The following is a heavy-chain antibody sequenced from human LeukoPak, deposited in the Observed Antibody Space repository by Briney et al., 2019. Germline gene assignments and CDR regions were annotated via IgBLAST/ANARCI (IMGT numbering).Heavy chain of an antibody. V-gene: IGHV4-30-2*06. CDR3: ARRHYDFWSGYYTYFDY. CDR1: GGSVSSRGYY. D-gene: IGHD3-3*01. CDR2: IHNSGST. Sequence: SQTLSLTCTVSGGSVSSRGYYWTWIRQSPERGLEWLGYIHNSGSTYYTPSLKSRVTISVDKSKNQFSLNLTSVTAADTAVYYCARRHYDFWSGYYTYFDYWGQGTLVTVSS. J-gene: IGHJ4*02.